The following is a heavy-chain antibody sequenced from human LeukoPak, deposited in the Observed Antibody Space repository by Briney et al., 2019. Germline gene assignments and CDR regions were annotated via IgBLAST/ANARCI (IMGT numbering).Heavy chain of an antibody. Sequence: GGSLRLSCAASGFTFSSYAMSWVRQAPGKGLEWVSAISGSGGSTYYADSVKGRFTVSRDNSKNTLYLQMNSLRAEDTAVYYCAKDESFVLRAFDIWGQGTMVTVSS. D-gene: IGHD6-6*01. CDR3: AKDESFVLRAFDI. CDR2: ISGSGGST. J-gene: IGHJ3*02. V-gene: IGHV3-23*01. CDR1: GFTFSSYA.